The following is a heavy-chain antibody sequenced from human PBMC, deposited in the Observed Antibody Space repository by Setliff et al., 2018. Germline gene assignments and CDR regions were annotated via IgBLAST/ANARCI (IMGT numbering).Heavy chain of an antibody. D-gene: IGHD5-18*01. CDR1: GGSFSGYY. J-gene: IGHJ5*02. Sequence: SETLSLTCAVYGGSFSGYYWSWIRQPPGXXLEWIGEXXXXXXXXXXXSLKXXXTISVDTSKNQFSLKLSSVTAADTAVYYCARGGVGSYSYKNWFDPWGQGTLVTVSS. CDR3: ARGGVGSYSYKNWFDP. CDR2: XXXXXXX. V-gene: IGHV4-34*01.